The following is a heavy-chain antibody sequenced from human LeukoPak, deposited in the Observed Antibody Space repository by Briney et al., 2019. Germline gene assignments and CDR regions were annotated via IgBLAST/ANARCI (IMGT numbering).Heavy chain of an antibody. CDR1: GFTFSIYS. Sequence: GGSLRLSCAAYGFTFSIYSMNWVRQAPGKGLEWVSSISSSSSYIYYADTVKGRFTISRDNAKNSLYLQMNSLRAEDTAVYYCARGKAPGGGAAAGTRYFDYWGQGTLVTVSS. J-gene: IGHJ4*02. V-gene: IGHV3-21*01. CDR2: ISSSSSYI. D-gene: IGHD6-13*01. CDR3: ARGKAPGGGAAAGTRYFDY.